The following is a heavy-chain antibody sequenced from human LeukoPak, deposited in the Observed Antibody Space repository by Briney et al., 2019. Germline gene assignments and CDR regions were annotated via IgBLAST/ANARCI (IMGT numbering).Heavy chain of an antibody. CDR1: GGSISSSSYY. V-gene: IGHV4-39*07. CDR3: ARYDSSYWAAFDI. J-gene: IGHJ3*02. CDR2: IYYSGST. Sequence: SETLSLTCTVSGGSISSSSYYWGWIRQPPGKGLEWIGSIYYSGSTYYNPSLKSRVTISVDTSKNQFSLKLSSVTAADAAVYYCARYDSSYWAAFDIWGQGTMVTVSS. D-gene: IGHD3-22*01.